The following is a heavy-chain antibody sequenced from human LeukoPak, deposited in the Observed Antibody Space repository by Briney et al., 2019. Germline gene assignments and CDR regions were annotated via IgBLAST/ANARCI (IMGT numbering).Heavy chain of an antibody. CDR1: GDSISSSTYY. D-gene: IGHD6-13*01. CDR2: IFYGGTT. V-gene: IGHV4-39*01. J-gene: IGHJ4*02. Sequence: SETLSLTCTESGDSISSSTYYWGWVRQPAGKGREWIGSIFYGGTTYYNPSLKSRVTISVDTSKNQFSLKLSSVTAADTAVYYCARKGYGGYIAAAGTFDYWGQGTLVTVSS. CDR3: ARKGYGGYIAAAGTFDY.